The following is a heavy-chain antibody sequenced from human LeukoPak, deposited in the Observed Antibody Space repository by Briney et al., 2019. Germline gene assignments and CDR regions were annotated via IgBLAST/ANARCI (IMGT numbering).Heavy chain of an antibody. D-gene: IGHD3-16*01. J-gene: IGHJ4*02. CDR3: ARDVGEGATKTDY. CDR2: INHSGST. CDR1: GGSISSSSYY. Sequence: NPSETLSLTCTVSGGSISSSSYYWGWICQPPGKGLEWIGEINHSGSTNYNPSLKSRVTISVDTSKNQFTLKLSSVTAADTAVYYCARDVGEGATKTDYWGQGTLVTVSS. V-gene: IGHV4-39*06.